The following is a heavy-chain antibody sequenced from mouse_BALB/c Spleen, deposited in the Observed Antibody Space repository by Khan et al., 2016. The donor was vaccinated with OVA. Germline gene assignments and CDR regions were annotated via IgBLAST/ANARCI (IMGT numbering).Heavy chain of an antibody. D-gene: IGHD1-2*01. CDR3: AYSLLLYAMDY. CDR2: LDPANGNT. J-gene: IGHJ4*01. V-gene: IGHV14-3*02. CDR1: GFNIKDTY. Sequence: VQLQQSGAELMKPGASVKLSCTVSGFNIKDTYMHWVTQRPEQGLEWIGRLDPANGNTKYDPKFQGKATLTADTSSNTAYLQLSSLTSEDTAVYYGAYSLLLYAMDYWGQGTSVTVSS.